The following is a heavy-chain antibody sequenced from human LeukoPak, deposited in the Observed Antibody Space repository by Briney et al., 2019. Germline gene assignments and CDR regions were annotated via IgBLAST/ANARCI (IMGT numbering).Heavy chain of an antibody. V-gene: IGHV3-74*01. CDR1: GFTFSSYW. D-gene: IGHD3-10*01. J-gene: IGHJ4*02. CDR2: INSDGSST. CDR3: ARGYYGSGSYYFDY. Sequence: GGSLRLSCAASGFTFSSYWMHWVRQAPGKGLVWVSRINSDGSSTSYADSVKGRFTISRDNDKNTLYLQMNSLRAEDTAVYYCARGYYGSGSYYFDYWGQGTLVTVFS.